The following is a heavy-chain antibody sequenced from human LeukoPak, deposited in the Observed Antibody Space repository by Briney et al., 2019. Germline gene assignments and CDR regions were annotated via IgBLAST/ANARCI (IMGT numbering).Heavy chain of an antibody. D-gene: IGHD6-13*01. J-gene: IGHJ3*02. CDR2: IIPIFGTA. V-gene: IGHV1-69*13. CDR3: ARDLIAAPRGFDI. Sequence: ASVKVSCKASGGTFSSYAISWVRQAPGQGLEWMGGIIPIFGTANYAQKFQGRVTITADESTSTAYMELSSPRSEDTAVYYCARDLIAAPRGFDIWGQGTMVTVSS. CDR1: GGTFSSYA.